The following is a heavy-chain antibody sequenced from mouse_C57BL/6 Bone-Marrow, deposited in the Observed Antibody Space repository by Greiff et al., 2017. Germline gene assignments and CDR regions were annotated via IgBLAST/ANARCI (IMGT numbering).Heavy chain of an antibody. D-gene: IGHD2-2*01. CDR1: GYTFTSYW. V-gene: IGHV1-55*01. CDR3: ASSTMGTSRGYYFDY. CDR2: IYPGSGST. J-gene: IGHJ2*01. Sequence: QVQLQQPGAELVKPGASVKMSCKASGYTFTSYWITWVKQRPGQGLEWIGDIYPGSGSTNYTEKFKSKATLTVDTSSSTAYMQLSSLTSEDSAVCYCASSTMGTSRGYYFDYWGQGTPLTVSS.